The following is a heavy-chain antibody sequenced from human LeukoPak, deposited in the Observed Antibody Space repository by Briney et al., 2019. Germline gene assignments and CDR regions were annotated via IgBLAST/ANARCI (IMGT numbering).Heavy chain of an antibody. V-gene: IGHV4-34*01. CDR1: GGSFSGYY. CDR2: INHSGST. Sequence: SETLSLTCAVYGGSFSGYYWSWIRQPPGKGLEWIGEINHSGSTNYNPSLKSRVTISVDTSKNQFSLKLSSVTAADTAVYYCARHYSSGWSRAFDIRGQGTMVTVSS. D-gene: IGHD6-19*01. J-gene: IGHJ3*02. CDR3: ARHYSSGWSRAFDI.